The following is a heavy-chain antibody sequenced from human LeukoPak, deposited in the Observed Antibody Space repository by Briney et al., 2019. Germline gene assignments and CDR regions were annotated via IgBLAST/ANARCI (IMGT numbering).Heavy chain of an antibody. J-gene: IGHJ4*02. D-gene: IGHD4-17*01. CDR1: GFTFSSYE. CDR3: ARDPGYGEGGLN. V-gene: IGHV3-48*03. Sequence: GGSLRLSCAASGFTFSSYEMNWVRQAPGKGLEWVSYISSSGSTIYYADSVKGRFTTSRDNAKNSLYLQMNSLRAKDTAVYYCARDPGYGEGGLNWGQGTLVTVSS. CDR2: ISSSGSTI.